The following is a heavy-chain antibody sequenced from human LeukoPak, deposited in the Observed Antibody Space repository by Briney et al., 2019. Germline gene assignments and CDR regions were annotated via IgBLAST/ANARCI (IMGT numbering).Heavy chain of an antibody. D-gene: IGHD3-22*01. CDR1: GESFSGDF. J-gene: IGHJ4*02. Sequence: PSETLSLTCGVYGESFSGDFWTWLRQAPGKGLEWIGEINHRGRTNYSPSLTGRVTISVDTSMNQFSLQLRSVTAADTALYYCARGQYDSGGYHYGNRAFYFDYWGQGILVTVSS. V-gene: IGHV4-34*01. CDR3: ARGQYDSGGYHYGNRAFYFDY. CDR2: INHRGRT.